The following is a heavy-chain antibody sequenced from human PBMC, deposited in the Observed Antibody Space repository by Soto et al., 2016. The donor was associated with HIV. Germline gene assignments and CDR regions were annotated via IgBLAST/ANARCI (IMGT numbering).Heavy chain of an antibody. Sequence: EVQLVESGGGLAQPGGSLRLSCAASGFTFSTYSMNWVRQAPGKGLEWVSYISSSSSTIYYADSVKDRLTISRDNARNSIYLQMNSLRVEDTAVYYCVRDRQDYDFWPMDAFDIWGQGTMVTVSS. CDR1: GFTFSTYS. V-gene: IGHV3-48*01. D-gene: IGHD3-3*01. J-gene: IGHJ3*02. CDR3: VRDRQDYDFWPMDAFDI. CDR2: ISSSSSTI.